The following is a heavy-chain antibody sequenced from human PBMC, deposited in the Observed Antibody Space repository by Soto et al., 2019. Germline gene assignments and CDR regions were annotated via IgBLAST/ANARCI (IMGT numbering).Heavy chain of an antibody. CDR2: IRDKANSYAT. J-gene: IGHJ4*02. CDR1: GFSFSGST. CDR3: TRTYGSGSYDDY. V-gene: IGHV3-73*01. D-gene: IGHD3-10*01. Sequence: GGSLRLSCAASGFSFSGSTMHWVRQASGKGMEWVGRIRDKANSYATVYSASVRGRFTISRDDSKNTAYLQMNSLKTEDTAVYYCTRTYGSGSYDDYWGQGTLVTVSS.